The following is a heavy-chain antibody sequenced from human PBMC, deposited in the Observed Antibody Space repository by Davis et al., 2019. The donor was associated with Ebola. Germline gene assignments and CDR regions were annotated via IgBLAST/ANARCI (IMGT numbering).Heavy chain of an antibody. CDR2: ISGFNTNT. V-gene: IGHV1-18*04. CDR1: GYTFTSYG. D-gene: IGHD3-9*01. CDR3: ARAPNYDVLIGTSSYYFDY. Sequence: ASVKVSCKSSGYTFTSYGLVWVRQAPGLGLEWMGWISGFNTNTNFAQKFQGRVTVSKDTSTNTAYMDLRSLTSDDTAIYYCARAPNYDVLIGTSSYYFDYWGQGTLVTVSS. J-gene: IGHJ4*02.